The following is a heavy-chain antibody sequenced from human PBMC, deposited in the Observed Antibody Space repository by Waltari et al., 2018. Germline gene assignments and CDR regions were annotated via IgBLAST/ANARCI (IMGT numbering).Heavy chain of an antibody. Sequence: PGRMKPSETLSLICTVSGASISISTHYWGWIRQTPGMGPEWIGSVHYTGKTYNNPSLESRVSLSVDTSKNLFSLELTSVTAADTATYFCARSFGGSGSYKFDTWGRGILVSVSS. V-gene: IGHV4-39*02. CDR2: VHYTGKT. CDR1: GASISISTHY. J-gene: IGHJ4*02. CDR3: ARSFGGSGSYKFDT. D-gene: IGHD3-10*01.